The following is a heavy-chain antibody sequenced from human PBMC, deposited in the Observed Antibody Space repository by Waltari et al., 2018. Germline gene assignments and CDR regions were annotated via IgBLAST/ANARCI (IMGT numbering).Heavy chain of an antibody. Sequence: QMQLVQSGPEVKKPGTSVKVSCKASGFTFTSSAVQWVRQARGQRLEWIGWIVVGSGNTNYAQKCQERVTITRDMSTSTAYMELSSLRSEDTAVYYCAADPVSLVVVAATDAFDIWGQGTMVTVSS. V-gene: IGHV1-58*01. CDR1: GFTFTSSA. J-gene: IGHJ3*02. CDR3: AADPVSLVVVAATDAFDI. D-gene: IGHD2-15*01. CDR2: IVVGSGNT.